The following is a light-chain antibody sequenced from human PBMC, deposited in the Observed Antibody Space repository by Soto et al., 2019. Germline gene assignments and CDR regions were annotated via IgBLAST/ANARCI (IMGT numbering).Light chain of an antibody. Sequence: ETMLTQSPATLSFSPWERATLSCRASQSVGRYLAWYQQKPGQAPRLLIYDAYNRASGIPARFSGSGSGTDFTLTISSLEPEDFAVYYCQQRSIWPVFGGGTKVDIK. CDR1: QSVGRY. V-gene: IGKV3-11*01. CDR3: QQRSIWPV. J-gene: IGKJ4*01. CDR2: DAY.